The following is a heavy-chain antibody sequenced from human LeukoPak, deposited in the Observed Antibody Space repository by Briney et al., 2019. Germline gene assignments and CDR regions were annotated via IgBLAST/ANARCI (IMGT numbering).Heavy chain of an antibody. CDR3: AKDLSHYDFWSGYYSRDYYYGMDV. Sequence: GGSLRLSCAASGFTFGNYEMNWVRQAPGKGLDWVSYIGRSGSPTHYADSVKGRFSISRDNAKNSLYLQMNSLRAEDTAVYYCAKDLSHYDFWSGYYSRDYYYGMDVWGQGTTVTVSS. CDR1: GFTFGNYE. J-gene: IGHJ6*02. D-gene: IGHD3-3*01. CDR2: IGRSGSPT. V-gene: IGHV3-48*03.